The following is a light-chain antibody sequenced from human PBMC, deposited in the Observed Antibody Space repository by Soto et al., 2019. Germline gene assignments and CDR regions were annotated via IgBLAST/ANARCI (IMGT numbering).Light chain of an antibody. Sequence: EIVLTQSPGTLSLSPGERAILSCRASRSINNRYLAWYQQMPGRAPRLLIHGASSRAAGIPDRFSGSGSGTDFTLTINGLEPEDFAVYYCHHYDNSPPFPFGPGTKVDIK. J-gene: IGKJ3*01. CDR2: GAS. V-gene: IGKV3-20*01. CDR1: RSINNRY. CDR3: HHYDNSPPFP.